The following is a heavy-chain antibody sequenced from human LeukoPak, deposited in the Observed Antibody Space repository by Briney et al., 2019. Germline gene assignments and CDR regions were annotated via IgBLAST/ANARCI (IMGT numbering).Heavy chain of an antibody. V-gene: IGHV4-59*08. J-gene: IGHJ2*01. CDR3: ARRRYSSSWPQLGYWYFDL. Sequence: SETLSLTCTVSGGSISSYYGSWIRQPPGKGLEWIGHIYYSGSTNYNPSLKSRVTISVDTSKNQFSLKLSSVTAADTAVYYCARRRYSSSWPQLGYWYFDLWGRGTLVTVSS. D-gene: IGHD6-13*01. CDR2: IYYSGST. CDR1: GGSISSYY.